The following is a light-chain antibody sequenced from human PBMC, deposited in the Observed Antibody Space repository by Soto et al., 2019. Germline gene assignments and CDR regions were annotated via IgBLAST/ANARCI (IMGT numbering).Light chain of an antibody. V-gene: IGKV1-39*01. J-gene: IGKJ4*01. CDR3: QQSYSTPLT. CDR2: AAS. Sequence: IQLTQSPSSLSASVGDRVTITCRASEDIGIYLAWYQQKPGKAPNLLIYAASSLQSGVPSRFSGSGSGTDFTLTISSLQPEDFATYYCQQSYSTPLTFGGGTKV. CDR1: EDIGIY.